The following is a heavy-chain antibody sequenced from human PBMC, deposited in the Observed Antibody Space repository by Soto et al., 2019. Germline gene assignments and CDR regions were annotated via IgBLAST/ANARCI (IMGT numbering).Heavy chain of an antibody. CDR3: ASMFDYGDYPPFDY. J-gene: IGHJ4*02. D-gene: IGHD4-17*01. CDR1: GGSISSGGYY. Sequence: SETLSLTCTVSGGSISSGGYYWSWIRQHPGKGLEWIGYIYYSGSTYYNPSLKSRVTISVDTSKNQFSLKLSSVTAADTAVYYCASMFDYGDYPPFDYWGQGTLVTVSS. CDR2: IYYSGST. V-gene: IGHV4-31*03.